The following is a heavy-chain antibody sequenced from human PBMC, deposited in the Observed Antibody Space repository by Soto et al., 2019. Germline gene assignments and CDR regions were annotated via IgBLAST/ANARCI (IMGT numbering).Heavy chain of an antibody. CDR1: GYTFTSYY. CDR3: ARDRSYGDYVVNYFDS. D-gene: IGHD4-17*01. J-gene: IGHJ4*02. V-gene: IGHV1-46*01. CDR2: INPSGGST. Sequence: ASVKVSCKASGYTFTSYYMHWVRQAPGQGLEWMGIINPSGGSTSYAQKFQGRVTMTRDTSTSTVYMELSSLRSEDTAVYYCARDRSYGDYVVNYFDSWGQGTLVTVPS.